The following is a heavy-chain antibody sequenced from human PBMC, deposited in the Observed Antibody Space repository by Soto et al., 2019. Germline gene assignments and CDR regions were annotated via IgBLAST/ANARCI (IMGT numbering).Heavy chain of an antibody. CDR3: ARAPVEMATIFVDYFDY. CDR1: GGTFSSYA. CDR2: IIPIFGTA. V-gene: IGHV1-69*13. Sequence: SVKVSCKASGGTFSSYAISWVRQAPGQGLEWMGGIIPIFGTANYAQKFQGRVTITADESTSTAYMELSSLRSEDTAVYYCARAPVEMATIFVDYFDYWGQGTLVTVSS. J-gene: IGHJ4*02. D-gene: IGHD3-3*01.